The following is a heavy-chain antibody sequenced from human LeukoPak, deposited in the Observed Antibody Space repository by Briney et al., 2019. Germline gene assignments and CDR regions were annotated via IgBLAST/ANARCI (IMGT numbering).Heavy chain of an antibody. CDR2: ISGSGGST. V-gene: IGHV3-23*01. CDR3: AKSLDYGGNRARLDF. CDR1: GFTFSSYA. J-gene: IGHJ4*02. D-gene: IGHD4-23*01. Sequence: TGGSLRLSCAASGFTFSSYAMSWVRQAPGKGLEWVSAISGSGGSTYYADSVKGRFTISRDNSKNTLYLQMNSLRVDDTAVYYCAKSLDYGGNRARLDFWGQGTLVTVSS.